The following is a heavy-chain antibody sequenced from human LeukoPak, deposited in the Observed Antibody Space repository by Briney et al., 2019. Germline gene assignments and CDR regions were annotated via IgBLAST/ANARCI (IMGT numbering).Heavy chain of an antibody. CDR3: ARDHYYDSSGYQGFDY. D-gene: IGHD3-22*01. V-gene: IGHV4-61*09. J-gene: IGHJ4*02. Sequence: PSETLSLTCTVSGDSISSGNYYWSWIRQPAGKGLEWIGHIYTSGSTNYNPSLKSRVTMSVDTSKNQFSLKLSSVTAADTAVYYCARDHYYDSSGYQGFDYWGQGTLVTVSS. CDR2: IYTSGST. CDR1: GDSISSGNYY.